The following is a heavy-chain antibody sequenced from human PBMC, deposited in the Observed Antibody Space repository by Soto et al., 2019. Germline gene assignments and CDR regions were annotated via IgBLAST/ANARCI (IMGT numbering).Heavy chain of an antibody. Sequence: SESLSLTCTVCGGSISSSSYYWGWIRQPPGKGLEWIGSIYYSGSTYYNPSLESRVTISVDTSKNQFSLKLSSVTAADTAVYYCARQGYSSGWRPYYYYGMDVWGQGTTVTVSS. V-gene: IGHV4-39*01. CDR3: ARQGYSSGWRPYYYYGMDV. CDR1: GGSISSSSYY. J-gene: IGHJ6*02. D-gene: IGHD6-19*01. CDR2: IYYSGST.